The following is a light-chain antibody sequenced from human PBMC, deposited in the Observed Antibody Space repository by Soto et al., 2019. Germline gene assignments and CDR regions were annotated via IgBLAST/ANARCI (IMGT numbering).Light chain of an antibody. CDR3: SSYTTTSTLL. Sequence: QSVLTQPASVSGSLGQSITISCTGSNRDIGAYNLVSWYQQYPDTAPKLIIYEVRNRPSGVSYRFTGSRSGNTASLTISALQADDESTFYCSSYTTTSTLLFGGGTKPHRP. V-gene: IGLV2-14*01. J-gene: IGLJ3*02. CDR1: NRDIGAYNL. CDR2: EVR.